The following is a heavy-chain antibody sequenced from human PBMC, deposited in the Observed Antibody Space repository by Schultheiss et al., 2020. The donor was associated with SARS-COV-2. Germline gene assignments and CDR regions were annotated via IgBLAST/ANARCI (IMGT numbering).Heavy chain of an antibody. V-gene: IGHV4-31*11. D-gene: IGHD1-26*01. CDR2: IYYSGST. J-gene: IGHJ6*02. Sequence: SETLSLTCAVSGGSISSGGYSWSWIRQHPGKGLEWIGYIYYSGSTYYNPSLKSRVTISVDTSKNQFSLKLSSVTAADTAVYYCARNHIVGATNYYYYGMDVWGQGTTVTVSS. CDR1: GGSISSGGYS. CDR3: ARNHIVGATNYYYYGMDV.